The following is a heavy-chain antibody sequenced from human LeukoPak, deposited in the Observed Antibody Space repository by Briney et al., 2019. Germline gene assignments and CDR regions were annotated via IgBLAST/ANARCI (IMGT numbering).Heavy chain of an antibody. D-gene: IGHD3-10*01. J-gene: IGHJ4*02. CDR1: GGSISSYY. CDR3: ARVRVTRYFDY. V-gene: IGHV4-59*12. Sequence: SETLSLTCTVSGGSISSYYWSWIRQPPGKGLEWIGYIYNSGSTDYNPSLKSRVTISVDKSKNQFSLKLSSVTAADTAVYYCARVRVTRYFDYWGQGTLVTVSS. CDR2: IYNSGST.